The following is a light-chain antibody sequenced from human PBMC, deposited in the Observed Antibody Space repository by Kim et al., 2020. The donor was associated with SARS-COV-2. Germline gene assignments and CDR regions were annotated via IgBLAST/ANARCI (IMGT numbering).Light chain of an antibody. J-gene: IGKJ4*01. CDR3: QQRSNWPLT. Sequence: LCPGESAPLSCRASQSVGSYLAWYQQKPGQSPRLLIYDASNRATGIPARFSGSGSGTDFTLTISSLEPEDFAVYYCQQRSNWPLTFGGGTKVDIK. V-gene: IGKV3-11*01. CDR1: QSVGSY. CDR2: DAS.